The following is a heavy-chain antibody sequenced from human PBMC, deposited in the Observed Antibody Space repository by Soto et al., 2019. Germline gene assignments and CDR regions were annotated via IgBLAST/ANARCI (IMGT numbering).Heavy chain of an antibody. Sequence: ASVKVSCKASGYTFTGYYMHWVRQAPGQGLEWMGWINPNSGGTNYAQKFQGWVTMTRDTSISTAYMELSRLRSDDTAVYYCARERSIAAHDAFDIWGQGTMVTVSS. D-gene: IGHD6-6*01. J-gene: IGHJ3*02. CDR2: INPNSGGT. CDR1: GYTFTGYY. V-gene: IGHV1-2*04. CDR3: ARERSIAAHDAFDI.